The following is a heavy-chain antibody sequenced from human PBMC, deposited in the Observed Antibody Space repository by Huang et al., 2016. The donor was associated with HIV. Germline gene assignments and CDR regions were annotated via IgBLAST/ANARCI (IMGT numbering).Heavy chain of an antibody. Sequence: VESGGRSVQPGGSIKLSCVGSTFTFGAYWMSWVRQPPGKGLEWVANSKQDESEKYYVGSVKGRFNISRDNARKVLFLEMDDLRVEDTAIYFCATKTAGMDIWGQGTTVTVSS. V-gene: IGHV3-7*01. CDR2: SKQDESEK. D-gene: IGHD1-7*01. CDR3: ATKTAGMDI. CDR1: TFTFGAYW. J-gene: IGHJ6*02.